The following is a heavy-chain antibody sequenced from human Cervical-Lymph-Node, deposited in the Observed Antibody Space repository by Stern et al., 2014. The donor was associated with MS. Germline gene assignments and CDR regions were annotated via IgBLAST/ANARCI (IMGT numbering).Heavy chain of an antibody. V-gene: IGHV4-39*02. CDR2: VSYSGIT. D-gene: IGHD4-11*01. CDR3: ARGVTAVTNYVPNWCFDL. CDR1: GGSITDRDY. J-gene: IGHJ2*01. Sequence: VQLVESGPGLVKPSETLSLTCTVSGGSITDRDYWGWIRQSPRKGLEWIGSVSYSGITSYRPSLKSRATISIHTSRNQFFLNLTSVTATDTAVYFCARGVTAVTNYVPNWCFDLWGRGTLVTVSS.